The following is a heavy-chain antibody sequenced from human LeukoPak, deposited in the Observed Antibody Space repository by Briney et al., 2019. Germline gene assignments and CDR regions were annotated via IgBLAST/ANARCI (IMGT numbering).Heavy chain of an antibody. Sequence: GGSLRLSCAASGFTFGDHGMSWVRQVPGKGLEWVSSIYWNGDFTTYAESVKGRFTISRDNAKTSLYLQMNSLRVEDTAFYYCTRLSGIVVAGAFDYWGQGNLVTVSS. V-gene: IGHV3-20*04. D-gene: IGHD6-19*01. CDR1: GFTFGDHG. J-gene: IGHJ4*02. CDR2: IYWNGDFT. CDR3: TRLSGIVVAGAFDY.